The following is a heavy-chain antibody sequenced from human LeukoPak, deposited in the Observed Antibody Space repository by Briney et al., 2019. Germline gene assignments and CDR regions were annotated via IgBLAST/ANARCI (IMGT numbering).Heavy chain of an antibody. CDR1: GYSFTSYW. D-gene: IGHD3-10*01. V-gene: IGHV5-51*01. CDR2: IYPGDSDA. Sequence: GESLKISCKGSGYSFTSYWIDWVRQMPGKGLEWMGVIYPGDSDARYSPSFQGQVTFSADKSISTAYLQWSSLKASDTAMYYCARLSRITMVRGAMDAWGQGTPVTVSS. CDR3: ARLSRITMVRGAMDA. J-gene: IGHJ6*02.